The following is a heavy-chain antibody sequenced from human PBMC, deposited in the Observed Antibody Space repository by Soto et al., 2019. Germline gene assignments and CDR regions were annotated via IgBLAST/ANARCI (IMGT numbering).Heavy chain of an antibody. CDR2: IIPIFGTA. CDR1: GGTFSSYA. D-gene: IGHD5-12*01. CDR3: ARSGTNVDIVATAYSFDY. J-gene: IGHJ4*01. V-gene: IGHV1-69*13. Sequence: ASVKVSCKASGGTFSSYAISWVRQAPGQGLEWMGGIIPIFGTANYAQKFQGRVTITADESTSTAYMELSSLRSEDTAVYYCARSGTNVDIVATAYSFDYWGHGTLVTAPQ.